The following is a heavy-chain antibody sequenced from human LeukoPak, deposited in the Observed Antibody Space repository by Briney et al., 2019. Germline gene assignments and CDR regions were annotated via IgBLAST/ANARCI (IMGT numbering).Heavy chain of an antibody. CDR2: ISYSGST. CDR3: ATWGIAVAGTFDY. CDR1: GGSISSYY. J-gene: IGHJ4*02. Sequence: SETLSLTCTVSGGSISSYYWSWIRQPPGKGLEWIGYISYSGSTNYNPSLKSRVTISVDTSKNQFSLKLSSVTAADTAVYYCATWGIAVAGTFDYWGQGTLVTVST. V-gene: IGHV4-59*01. D-gene: IGHD6-19*01.